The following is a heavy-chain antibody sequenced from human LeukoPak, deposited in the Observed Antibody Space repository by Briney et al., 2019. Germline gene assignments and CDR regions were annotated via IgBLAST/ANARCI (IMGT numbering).Heavy chain of an antibody. V-gene: IGHV1-18*01. D-gene: IGHD2-15*01. CDR3: ARFGVVVVADNWFDP. J-gene: IGHJ5*02. CDR1: GYTFTSYG. Sequence: ASVKVSCKASGYTFTSYGISWVRQAPGQGLEWMGWISAYNGNTNCAQKLQGRVTMTTDTSTSTAYMELRSLRSDDTAVYYCARFGVVVVADNWFDPWGQGTLVTVSS. CDR2: ISAYNGNT.